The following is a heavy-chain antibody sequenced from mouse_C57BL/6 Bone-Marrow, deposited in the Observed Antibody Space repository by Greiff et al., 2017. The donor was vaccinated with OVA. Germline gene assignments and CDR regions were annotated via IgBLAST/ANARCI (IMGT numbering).Heavy chain of an antibody. CDR3: AREGMVTTFYYYAMDY. D-gene: IGHD2-1*01. CDR2: IYPRSGNT. V-gene: IGHV1-81*01. CDR1: GYTFTSYG. J-gene: IGHJ4*01. Sequence: VQGVESGAELARPGASVKLSCKASGYTFTSYGISWVKQRTGQGLEWIGEIYPRSGNTYYNEKFKGKATLTADKSSSTAYMELRSLTSEDSAVYFCAREGMVTTFYYYAMDYWGQGTSVTVSS.